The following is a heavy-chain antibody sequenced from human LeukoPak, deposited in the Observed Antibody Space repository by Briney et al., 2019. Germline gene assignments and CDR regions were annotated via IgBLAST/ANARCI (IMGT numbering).Heavy chain of an antibody. V-gene: IGHV3-30*18. J-gene: IGHJ4*02. CDR3: AKDGAYSSGWNPFDY. Sequence: GGSLRLSCAASGFTFSSYGMHWVRQAPGKGLEWVAVISYDGSNKYYADSVKGRFTISRDNSKNTLYLQINSLRAEDTAVYYCAKDGAYSSGWNPFDYWGQGTLVTVSS. CDR2: ISYDGSNK. D-gene: IGHD6-19*01. CDR1: GFTFSSYG.